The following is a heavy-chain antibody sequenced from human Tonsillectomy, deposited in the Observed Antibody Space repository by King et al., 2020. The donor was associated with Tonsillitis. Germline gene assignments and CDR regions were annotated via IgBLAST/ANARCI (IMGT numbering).Heavy chain of an antibody. D-gene: IGHD3-10*01. CDR1: DGSVSSGSYY. CDR3: AGGGLLWFGELSGPDY. CDR2: IYYSGST. J-gene: IGHJ4*02. Sequence: VQLQESGPGLVKPSETLSLTCIVSDGSVSSGSYYWSWIRQPPGKGLEWIGCIYYSGSTNYNPSLKSRVTISVDTSKNQFSLNLRSVTAADTAVYYCAGGGLLWFGELSGPDYWGQGTLVTVSS. V-gene: IGHV4-61*01.